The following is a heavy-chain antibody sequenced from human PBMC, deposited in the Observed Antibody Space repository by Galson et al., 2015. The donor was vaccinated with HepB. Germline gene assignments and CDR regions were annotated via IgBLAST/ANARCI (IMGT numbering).Heavy chain of an antibody. D-gene: IGHD3-22*01. CDR3: ARDLPWDYDSSGYSNY. J-gene: IGHJ3*01. CDR1: GFTASSNY. V-gene: IGHV3-53*01. CDR2: IYSGGST. Sequence: SLRLSCAASGFTASSNYMSWVRQAPGKGLEWVSVIYSGGSTYYADSVKGRFTISRDNSNNTQYLQMNSLRTEDTAVSYCARDLPWDYDSSGYSNYWGQGTMVTVSS.